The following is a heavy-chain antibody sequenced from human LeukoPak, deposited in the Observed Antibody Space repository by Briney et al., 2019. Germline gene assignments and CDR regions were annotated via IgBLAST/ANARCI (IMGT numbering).Heavy chain of an antibody. V-gene: IGHV4-30-4*07. D-gene: IGHD3-9*01. CDR3: ARDYDVLTAYPPTQLFDP. CDR2: IFRTGTT. Sequence: PSETLSLTCGVSGGSISSGGYSWSWIRQPPGKAPEWIGYIFRTGTTYYNPSLKSRVTISIDTSKNQFSLKLNSVTAADTAVYYCARDYDVLTAYPPTQLFDPWGQGTLVTVSS. CDR1: GGSISSGGYS. J-gene: IGHJ5*02.